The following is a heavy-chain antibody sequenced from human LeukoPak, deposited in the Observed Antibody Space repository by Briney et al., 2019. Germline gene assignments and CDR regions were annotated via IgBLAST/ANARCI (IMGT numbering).Heavy chain of an antibody. J-gene: IGHJ4*02. Sequence: GGSLRLSCAASGFTFSSYWMNWARQAPGKGLEWVANIKPDGTTKFYVDSVKGRFTISRDNALNSLYLQMNSLRAEDTAIYYCARSIPYGTTWYGRSDYWGQGTLVTVSS. CDR2: IKPDGTTK. D-gene: IGHD6-13*01. CDR1: GFTFSSYW. CDR3: ARSIPYGTTWYGRSDY. V-gene: IGHV3-7*03.